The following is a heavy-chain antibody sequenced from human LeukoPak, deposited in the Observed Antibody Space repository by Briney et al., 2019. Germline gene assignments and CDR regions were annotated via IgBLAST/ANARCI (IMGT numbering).Heavy chain of an antibody. Sequence: ASVKVSCKASGGTFSSYAISWVRQAPGQGLEWMGRIIPILGIANYAQKFQGRVTITADKSTSTAYMELSSLRSEDTAVYYCARAEGYSGYDFDYWGQGTLDTVSS. CDR1: GGTFSSYA. CDR2: IIPILGIA. CDR3: ARAEGYSGYDFDY. V-gene: IGHV1-69*04. J-gene: IGHJ4*02. D-gene: IGHD5-12*01.